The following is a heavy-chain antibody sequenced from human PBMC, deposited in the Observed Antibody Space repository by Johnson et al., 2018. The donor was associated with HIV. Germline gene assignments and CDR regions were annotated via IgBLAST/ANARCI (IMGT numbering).Heavy chain of an antibody. CDR3: AKADTMAGDAFDI. V-gene: IGHV3-30-3*01. Sequence: QVQLVESGGGVVQPGRSLRLSCSASGFTFGSYAMHWVRQAPGKGLEWVAIISYDGSTKYYADSVNGRFTISRDNSKNTLYLHMNSLRAEDTALYYCAKADTMAGDAFDIWGQGTMVTVSS. J-gene: IGHJ3*02. D-gene: IGHD2-2*01. CDR1: GFTFGSYA. CDR2: ISYDGSTK.